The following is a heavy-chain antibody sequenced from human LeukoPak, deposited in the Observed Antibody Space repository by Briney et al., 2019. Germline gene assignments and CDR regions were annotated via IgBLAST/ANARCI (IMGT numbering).Heavy chain of an antibody. CDR3: AKPCLPYYYDSSGFYYYYYYGMDV. J-gene: IGHJ6*02. CDR2: ISGSGGST. Sequence: GGSLRLSCAASGFTFSSYAMSWVRQAPGKGLEWVSAISGSGGSTYYADSVKGRFTISRDNSKNTLYLQMNSLRAEDTAVYYCAKPCLPYYYDSSGFYYYYYYGMDVWGQGTTVTVSS. CDR1: GFTFSSYA. V-gene: IGHV3-23*01. D-gene: IGHD3-22*01.